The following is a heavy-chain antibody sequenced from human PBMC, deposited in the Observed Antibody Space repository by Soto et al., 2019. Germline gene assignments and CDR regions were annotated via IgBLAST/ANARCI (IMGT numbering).Heavy chain of an antibody. CDR3: ARATLLPVGVIAH. Sequence: GASVKVSCKASGYTFTSYYMHWVRQAPGQGLEWVGIINPSGGSTSYAQKFQGRVTMTRDTSTSTVYMELSSLRSEDTAVYYCARATLLPVGVIAHWGQGTLVTVSS. CDR2: INPSGGST. V-gene: IGHV1-46*01. J-gene: IGHJ4*02. CDR1: GYTFTSYY. D-gene: IGHD3-16*02.